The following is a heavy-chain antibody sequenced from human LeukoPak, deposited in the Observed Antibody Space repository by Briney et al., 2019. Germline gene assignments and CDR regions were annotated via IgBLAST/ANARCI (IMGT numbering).Heavy chain of an antibody. CDR3: ARRRGSGSTQVFDY. V-gene: IGHV4-39*01. CDR2: IYYSGST. CDR1: GDSISSNNYY. Sequence: SETLSLTCTVSGDSISSNNYYWGWIRQPPGKGLEWIGIIYYSGSTNYNPSLKSRVTISVDTSKNQFSLKLSSVTAADTAVYYCARRRGSGSTQVFDYWGQGTLVTVSS. D-gene: IGHD6-19*01. J-gene: IGHJ4*02.